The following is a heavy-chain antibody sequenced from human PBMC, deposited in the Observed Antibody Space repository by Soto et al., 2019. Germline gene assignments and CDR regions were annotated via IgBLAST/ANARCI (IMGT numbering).Heavy chain of an antibody. CDR2: FDPEDGET. Sequence: ASVKVSCKVSGYTLTELSMHWVRQAPGKGLEWMGGFDPEDGETIYAQKFQGRVTMNEDTSTDTAYMELSSLRSEDTAVYYCAKGGVVPADSSYYWGQGSRVTASS. CDR3: AKGGVVPADSSYY. CDR1: GYTLTELS. D-gene: IGHD2-2*01. J-gene: IGHJ4*02. V-gene: IGHV1-24*01.